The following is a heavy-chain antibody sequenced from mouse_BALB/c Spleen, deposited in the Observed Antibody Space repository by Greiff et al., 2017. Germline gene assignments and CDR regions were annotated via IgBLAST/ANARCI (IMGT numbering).Heavy chain of an antibody. CDR3: AREVYGYDGGAWFAY. J-gene: IGHJ3*01. Sequence: EVMLVEAGGGLVQPGGSLKLSCAASGFTFSSYGMSWVRQTPDKRLELVATINSNGGSTYYPDSVKGRFTISRDNAKHTLYLQMSSLKSEDTAMYYCAREVYGYDGGAWFAYRGQGTLVTVTA. V-gene: IGHV5-6-3*01. CDR2: INSNGGST. CDR1: GFTFSSYG. D-gene: IGHD2-2*01.